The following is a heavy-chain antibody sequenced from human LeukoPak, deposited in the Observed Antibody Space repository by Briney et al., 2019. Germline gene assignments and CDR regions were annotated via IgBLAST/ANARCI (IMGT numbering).Heavy chain of an antibody. V-gene: IGHV3-33*01. J-gene: IGHJ4*02. CDR2: IWNDGRNK. CDR3: AREWTRTGPFDY. D-gene: IGHD3/OR15-3a*01. CDR1: GFTFRSYG. Sequence: GGSLRLSCATSGFTFRSYGLHWVRQAPGKGLEWVALIWNDGRNKYYADSVKGRSTISRDNSKNTLYLQMSSLRAEDTAVYYCAREWTRTGPFDYWGQGTLVTVSS.